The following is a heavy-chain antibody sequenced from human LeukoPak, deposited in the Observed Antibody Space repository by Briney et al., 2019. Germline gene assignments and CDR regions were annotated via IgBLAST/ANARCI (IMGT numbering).Heavy chain of an antibody. Sequence: SGGSLRLSCAASGFTFSSYGMHWVRQAPGKGLEWVAVIWYDGSNKYYADSVKGRFTISRDNSKNTLYLQMNSLRAEDTAVYYCARSDSHLSSGYPFDYWGQGTLVTVSS. CDR2: IWYDGSNK. D-gene: IGHD3-22*01. J-gene: IGHJ4*02. CDR3: ARSDSHLSSGYPFDY. V-gene: IGHV3-33*01. CDR1: GFTFSSYG.